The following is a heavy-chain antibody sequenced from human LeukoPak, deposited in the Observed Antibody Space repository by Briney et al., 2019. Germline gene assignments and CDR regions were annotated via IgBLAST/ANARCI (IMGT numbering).Heavy chain of an antibody. J-gene: IGHJ4*02. D-gene: IGHD1-1*01. Sequence: GGSLRLSCAASGFTFSNYWMYWVRQAPGKGLVCVSRISSDGGSTAYADSVKGRFTISRDNAKNTLYLQVNSLRAEDSAVYYCARENWYLDYWGQGTLVTVSS. CDR2: ISSDGGST. CDR1: GFTFSNYW. V-gene: IGHV3-74*03. CDR3: ARENWYLDY.